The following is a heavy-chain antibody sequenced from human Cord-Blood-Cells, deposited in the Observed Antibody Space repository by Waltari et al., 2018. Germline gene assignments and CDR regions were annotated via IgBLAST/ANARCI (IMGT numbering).Heavy chain of an antibody. CDR3: AKWGVVPAAMGFDY. CDR1: GFTFSSYG. CDR2: IRYDGSNK. V-gene: IGHV3-30*02. J-gene: IGHJ4*02. Sequence: QVQLVESGGGVVQPGGSLRLSCAAPGFTFSSYGMHWARQAPGKGLEWVAFIRYDGSNKYYADSVKGRFTISRDNSKNTLYLQMNSLRAEDTAVYYCAKWGVVPAAMGFDYWGQGTLVTVSS. D-gene: IGHD2-2*01.